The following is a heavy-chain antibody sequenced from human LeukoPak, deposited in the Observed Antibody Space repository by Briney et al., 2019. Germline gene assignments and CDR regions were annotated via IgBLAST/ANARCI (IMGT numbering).Heavy chain of an antibody. J-gene: IGHJ6*02. CDR2: IDKEGRKT. Sequence: PGGSLRLSCAASGFTLGAFAMHWVRQAPGKGLEWVSLIDKEGRKTYYADSVKGRFTISRDNSKNSLYLQMTSLRTEDTALYYCATWAFYHSLDVWGQGATVTVSS. CDR3: ATWAFYHSLDV. D-gene: IGHD1-26*01. CDR1: GFTLGAFA. V-gene: IGHV3-43*02.